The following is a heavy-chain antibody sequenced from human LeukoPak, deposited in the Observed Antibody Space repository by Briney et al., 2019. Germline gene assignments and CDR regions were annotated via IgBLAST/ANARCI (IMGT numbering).Heavy chain of an antibody. CDR3: ANSPTGLTGTTGAN. Sequence: PSETLSPTCTVSGYSISSGYYWGWIRQPPGKGLEWIGSIYHSGSTYYNPSLKSRVTISVDTSKNQFSLKLSSVTAAHTAVYYCANSPTGLTGTTGANWGQGTLVTVSS. D-gene: IGHD1-7*01. CDR2: IYHSGST. J-gene: IGHJ4*02. V-gene: IGHV4-38-2*02. CDR1: GYSISSGYY.